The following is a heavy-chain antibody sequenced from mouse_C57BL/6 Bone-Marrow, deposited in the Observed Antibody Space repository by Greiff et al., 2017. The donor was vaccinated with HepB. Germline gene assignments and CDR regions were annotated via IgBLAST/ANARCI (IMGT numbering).Heavy chain of an antibody. CDR2: INPYNGGT. V-gene: IGHV1-19*01. CDR3: ASGGGGMDY. Sequence: EVKLQQSGPVLVKPGASVKMSCKASGYTFTDYYMNWVKQSHGKSLEWIGVINPYNGGTSYNQKFKGKATLTVDKSSSTAYMELNSLTSEDSAVYYCASGGGGMDYWGQGTSVTVSS. CDR1: GYTFTDYY. J-gene: IGHJ4*01.